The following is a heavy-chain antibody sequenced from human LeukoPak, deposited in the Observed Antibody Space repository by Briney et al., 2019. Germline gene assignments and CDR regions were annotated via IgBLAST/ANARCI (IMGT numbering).Heavy chain of an antibody. CDR3: ARVRVGATNAIFDY. D-gene: IGHD1-26*01. Sequence: GGSLRLSCAASGFTFDDYGMSWVRQAPGKGLEWVSGINWNGGSTGYADSVKGRFTISRDNAKNSLYLQMNSLRAEDTALYYCARVRVGATNAIFDYWGQGTLSPSPQ. CDR2: INWNGGST. V-gene: IGHV3-20*04. CDR1: GFTFDDYG. J-gene: IGHJ4*02.